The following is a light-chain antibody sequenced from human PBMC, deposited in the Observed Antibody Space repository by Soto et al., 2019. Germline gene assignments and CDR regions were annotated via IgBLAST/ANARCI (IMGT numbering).Light chain of an antibody. V-gene: IGKV1-5*01. CDR1: QSISTW. J-gene: IGKJ5*01. CDR3: QQDYNLTIT. Sequence: IQMSQSPSTLSASVGDRVTLTCRASQSISTWLAWYQLKPGKAPNLXIYDVSTLESGVPSRFSGSGAGTEFTLTISSLQPDDVAVDYCQQDYNLTITFGQGTRLEIK. CDR2: DVS.